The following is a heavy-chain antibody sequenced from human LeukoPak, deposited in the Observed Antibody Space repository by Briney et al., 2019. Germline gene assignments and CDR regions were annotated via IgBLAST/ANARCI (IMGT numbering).Heavy chain of an antibody. CDR3: ATTRYCSGGSCYSTFDY. V-gene: IGHV1-46*01. D-gene: IGHD2-15*01. CDR1: GYTFTSYY. J-gene: IGHJ4*02. Sequence: ASVKVSCKASGYTFTSYYIHWVRQAPGQGLEWMGIINPSGGSTSYAQKFQGRVTMTRDTSTSTVYMELSSLRSEDTAVYYCATTRYCSGGSCYSTFDYWGQGTLVTVSS. CDR2: INPSGGST.